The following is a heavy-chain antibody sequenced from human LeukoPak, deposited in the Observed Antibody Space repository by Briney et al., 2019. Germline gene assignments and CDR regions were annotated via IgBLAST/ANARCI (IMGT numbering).Heavy chain of an antibody. D-gene: IGHD3-9*01. CDR1: GYTFTSYY. J-gene: IGHJ6*02. V-gene: IGHV1-46*01. CDR2: INPSGGST. Sequence: GASVKVSCKASGYTFTSYYMHWVRQAPGQGLEWMGIINPSGGSTTYAQKFQGRVTMTRDTSTSTVYMELSSLRSEDTAVYYCARSDILTGYGMDVWGQGTTVNVSS. CDR3: ARSDILTGYGMDV.